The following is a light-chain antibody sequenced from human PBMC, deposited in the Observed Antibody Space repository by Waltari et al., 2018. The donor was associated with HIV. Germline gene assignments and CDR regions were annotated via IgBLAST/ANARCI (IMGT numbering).Light chain of an antibody. CDR3: AAWDDSLSGRV. V-gene: IGLV1-47*01. CDR1: SSNIGSNY. J-gene: IGLJ3*02. Sequence: QSVLTQPPSASGTHGQRVTVSCSGSSSNIGSNYVYWYQQLPGTAPKLLISRNNQRPSGVPYRFSGSKSGTSASLAISGLRSEDEADYYCAAWDDSLSGRVFGGGTKLTVL. CDR2: RNN.